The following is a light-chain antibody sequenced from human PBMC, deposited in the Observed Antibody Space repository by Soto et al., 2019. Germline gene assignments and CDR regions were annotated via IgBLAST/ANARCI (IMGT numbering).Light chain of an antibody. J-gene: IGKJ1*01. Sequence: DIQMTQCRCSLSASVGDRVSITCRASESISSYLNWYQQKPGKAPKLLIYAASSLQSGVPSRFSGSGSGTDFTLTISSLQPEDFATYYCQQSYSTLSWTFGQGTKVDIK. V-gene: IGKV1-39*01. CDR3: QQSYSTLSWT. CDR1: ESISSY. CDR2: AAS.